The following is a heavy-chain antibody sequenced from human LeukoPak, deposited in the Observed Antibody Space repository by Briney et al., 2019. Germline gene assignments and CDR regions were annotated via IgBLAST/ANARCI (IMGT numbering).Heavy chain of an antibody. CDR2: IRGGGEK. J-gene: IGHJ4*02. V-gene: IGHV3-23*01. CDR3: AKANWISDADAVW. Sequence: PGGSLRLSCAASGFSFTTYAMSWVRQAPARGLEWVSSIRGGGEKFYADFVRGRFTLSRDDSTNTVYLQLNNPRVEDTAIYYCAKANWISDADAVWWGQGTLVTVSS. CDR1: GFSFTTYA. D-gene: IGHD2-2*03.